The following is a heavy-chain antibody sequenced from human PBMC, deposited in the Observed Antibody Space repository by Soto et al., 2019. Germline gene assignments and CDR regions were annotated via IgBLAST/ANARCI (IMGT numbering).Heavy chain of an antibody. D-gene: IGHD3-3*01. V-gene: IGHV3-33*01. Sequence: QVQLVESGGGVVQPGRSLRLSCAASGFTFSSYGMHWVRQAPGKGLEWVAVIWYDGSNKYYADSVKGRFTISRDNSKNTLYLQMNSLRAEDTAVYYCARDQRQFLERGAMDVWGQGTTVTVSS. CDR1: GFTFSSYG. CDR2: IWYDGSNK. J-gene: IGHJ6*02. CDR3: ARDQRQFLERGAMDV.